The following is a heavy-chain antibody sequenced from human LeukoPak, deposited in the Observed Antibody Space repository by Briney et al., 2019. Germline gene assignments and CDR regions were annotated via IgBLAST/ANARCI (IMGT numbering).Heavy chain of an antibody. Sequence: GGSLRLSCAASGFTFSSYAMHWVRQAPGKGLEWVAVISYDGSNKYYADSVKGRFTISRDNSKNTLYLQMNSLRAEDTAVYYCARDLGVVTQTTVVPYWYFDLWGRGTLVTVSS. D-gene: IGHD4-23*01. V-gene: IGHV3-30-3*01. J-gene: IGHJ2*01. CDR2: ISYDGSNK. CDR1: GFTFSSYA. CDR3: ARDLGVVTQTTVVPYWYFDL.